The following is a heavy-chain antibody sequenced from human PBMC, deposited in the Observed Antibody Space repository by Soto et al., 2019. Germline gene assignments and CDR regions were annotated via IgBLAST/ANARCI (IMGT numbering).Heavy chain of an antibody. V-gene: IGHV5-51*01. Sequence: GESLKISCKGSGYSFTSYWIGWVRQMPGKGLEWMGIIYPGDSYTSYSPSFQGHVTISADKSISTAYLQWSSLKASDTAMYYCARHPSITMVRGVIVAFDIWGQGTMVTVSS. CDR1: GYSFTSYW. CDR3: ARHPSITMVRGVIVAFDI. CDR2: IYPGDSYT. D-gene: IGHD3-10*01. J-gene: IGHJ3*02.